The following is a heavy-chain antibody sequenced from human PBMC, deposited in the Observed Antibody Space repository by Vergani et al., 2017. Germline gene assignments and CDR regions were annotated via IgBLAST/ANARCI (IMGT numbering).Heavy chain of an antibody. V-gene: IGHV3-21*01. D-gene: IGHD4-17*01. J-gene: IGHJ3*02. CDR1: GFTFSSYS. CDR2: ISSSSSYI. Sequence: EVQLVESGGGLVQPGGSLKLSCAASGFTFSSYSMNWVRQAPGKGLEWVSSISSSSSYIYYADSVKGRFTISRDNAKNSLYLQMNSLRAEDTAVYYCARPTTVTMRDDAFDIWGQGTMVTVSS. CDR3: ARPTTVTMRDDAFDI.